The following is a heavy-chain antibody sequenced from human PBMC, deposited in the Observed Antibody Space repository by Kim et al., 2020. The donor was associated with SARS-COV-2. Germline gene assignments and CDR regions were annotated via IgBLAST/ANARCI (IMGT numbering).Heavy chain of an antibody. CDR2: ISWISGDI. V-gene: IGHV3-9*01. Sequence: GGSLRLSCATFGFTFDDYAMHWVRQPPGKGLEWVAGISWISGDIEYVDSVKGRFTISRDNAENSLYLEMTYLRPEDTAFYYCAKGRGSAIGDIDYWGQGTLVTVSS. CDR3: AKGRGSAIGDIDY. J-gene: IGHJ4*02. CDR1: GFTFDDYA. D-gene: IGHD3-9*01.